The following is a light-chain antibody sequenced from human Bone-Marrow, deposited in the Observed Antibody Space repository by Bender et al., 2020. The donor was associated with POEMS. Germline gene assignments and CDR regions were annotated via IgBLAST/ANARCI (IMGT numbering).Light chain of an antibody. J-gene: IGLJ3*02. Sequence: QSVLTQPPSASGTPGQRVTISCSGGSSNIGAHAVNWYQHLPGTAPKLLIYSSHRRPSEVPDRFSCSRSGPSASLAIGGLQSEDEADYYCAVWDDSLNGWVFGGGTKLTVL. CDR1: SSNIGAHA. V-gene: IGLV1-44*01. CDR2: SSH. CDR3: AVWDDSLNGWV.